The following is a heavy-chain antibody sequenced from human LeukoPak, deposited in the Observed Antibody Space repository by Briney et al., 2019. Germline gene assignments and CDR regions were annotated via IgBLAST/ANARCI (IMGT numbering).Heavy chain of an antibody. Sequence: GGSLRLSCAASGFKFSDHYIDWVRQAPGKGLEWVGRSRNKASSYTTEYAASVEGRFTISRDVSESSLYLQMNSLRTEDTAVYYCAKEPPLQLWLPPPLYWGQGTLVTVSS. CDR3: AKEPPLQLWLPPPLY. J-gene: IGHJ4*02. CDR1: GFKFSDHY. V-gene: IGHV3-72*01. D-gene: IGHD5-18*01. CDR2: SRNKASSYTT.